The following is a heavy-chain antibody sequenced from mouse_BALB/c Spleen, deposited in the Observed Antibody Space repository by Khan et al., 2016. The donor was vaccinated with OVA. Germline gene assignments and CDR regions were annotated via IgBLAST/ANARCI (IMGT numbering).Heavy chain of an antibody. CDR3: TRRCLSGIVAY. CDR1: GYSFTTYW. Sequence: QVQLKESGAELAKPGASVKMSCKASGYSFTTYWMHWVKQRPGQGLEWIGYINPSTGYTEYNQRFKDKATLTTDRSSSTAYMQLSSLTSEDSAVXYCTRRCLSGIVAYWGQGTLVTVSA. D-gene: IGHD1-1*02. V-gene: IGHV1-7*01. J-gene: IGHJ3*01. CDR2: INPSTGYT.